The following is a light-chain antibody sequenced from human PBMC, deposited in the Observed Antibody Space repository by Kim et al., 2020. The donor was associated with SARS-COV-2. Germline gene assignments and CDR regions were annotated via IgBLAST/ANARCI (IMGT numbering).Light chain of an antibody. V-gene: IGKV3-15*01. Sequence: SPGERATLSCRASQSVSSNLAWYQQIPGQAPRLLIYDAYNRATGVPARFSGSGSGTEFSLTISSLQSEDSAVYHCQQYNKWFALSFGGGTKVDIK. CDR3: QQYNKWFALS. J-gene: IGKJ4*01. CDR1: QSVSSN. CDR2: DAY.